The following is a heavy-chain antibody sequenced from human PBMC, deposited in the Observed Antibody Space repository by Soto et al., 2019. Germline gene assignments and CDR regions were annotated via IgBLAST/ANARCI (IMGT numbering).Heavy chain of an antibody. CDR2: IQKEADGGAT. J-gene: IGHJ4*02. D-gene: IGHD3-16*01. Sequence: EVLLVESGGGLAKPGESLRLSCEASGFTFRNVWMTWIRRAPGRGLEWVATIQKEADGGATDYGAPVAGRFTISRDDSQTIIYLQMTSLKSEDTGLYYCTMGENWGRGTLVTVAS. V-gene: IGHV3-15*01. CDR3: TMGEN. CDR1: GFTFRNVW.